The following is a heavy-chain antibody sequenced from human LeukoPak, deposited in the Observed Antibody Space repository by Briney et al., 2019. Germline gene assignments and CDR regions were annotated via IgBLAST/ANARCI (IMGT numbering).Heavy chain of an antibody. Sequence: SETLSLTCAVFGASISSYDWSWIRQPPGKGLEWIGGIYNSGRTNDNPSLKSRDTISKDTSKNQVSLNLRSVTAADTAVYCCARVGAARPWLGFDYWGQGTLVTVSS. D-gene: IGHD6-6*01. CDR2: IYNSGRT. CDR3: ARVGAARPWLGFDY. J-gene: IGHJ4*02. CDR1: GASISSYD. V-gene: IGHV4-59*01.